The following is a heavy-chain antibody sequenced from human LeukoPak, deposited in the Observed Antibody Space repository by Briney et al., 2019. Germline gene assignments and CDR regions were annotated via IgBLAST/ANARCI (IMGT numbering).Heavy chain of an antibody. J-gene: IGHJ4*02. CDR2: IYPGDSDT. V-gene: IGHV5-51*01. CDR3: ARPNYYDSSGYPLGGLFDY. Sequence: GESLKISCKASGYSFTSYYIGWVRQMPGKGLEWMGIIYPGDSDTKYSPSFQGQVTISADKSISTAYLQWSSLKASDTAMYYCARPNYYDSSGYPLGGLFDYWGQGTLVTVSS. CDR1: GYSFTSYY. D-gene: IGHD3-22*01.